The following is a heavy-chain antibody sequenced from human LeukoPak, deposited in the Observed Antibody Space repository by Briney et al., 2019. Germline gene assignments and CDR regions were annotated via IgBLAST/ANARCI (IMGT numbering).Heavy chain of an antibody. CDR2: IYSGGST. Sequence: GGSLRLSCAASGFTVSHYYMTWVRQAPGKGLECVSVIYSGGSTYSADSVKGRFTISRDNSRNMVYLQMSSLRAEDTAVYYCARGLGGYTSSQAYWGQGTLVTVSS. CDR3: ARGLGGYTSSQAY. D-gene: IGHD6-13*01. CDR1: GFTVSHYY. V-gene: IGHV3-53*01. J-gene: IGHJ4*02.